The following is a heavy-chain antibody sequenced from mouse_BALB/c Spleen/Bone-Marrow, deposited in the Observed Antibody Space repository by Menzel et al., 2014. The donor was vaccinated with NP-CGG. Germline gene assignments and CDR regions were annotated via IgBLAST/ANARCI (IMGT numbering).Heavy chain of an antibody. CDR3: ARHGEERPVLAMDY. CDR1: GLTFIAYT. J-gene: IGHJ4*01. V-gene: IGHV5-12-2*01. CDR2: INNGGGGT. D-gene: IGHD2-14*01. Sequence: EVQRVESGGGLVEPGGSLKLSCAASGLTFIAYTMSWVRQTPEKRLEWVAYINNGGGGTYYPDTVKGRFTISRDNAKNTLYLQMSSLKSEDSAMYYCARHGEERPVLAMDYWGQGTSVTVSS.